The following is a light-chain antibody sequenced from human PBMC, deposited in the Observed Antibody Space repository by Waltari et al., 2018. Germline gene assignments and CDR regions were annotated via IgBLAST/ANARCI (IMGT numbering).Light chain of an antibody. V-gene: IGLV2-11*01. CDR1: GSDSGAYNY. CDR2: DVT. J-gene: IGLJ3*02. CDR3: CSYVGAYSWV. Sequence: QSALTQPLSVSGSPGQSVTISCTGTGSDSGAYNYFSCYQQHPDKAPKPIIYDVTERPSGVPDRFSGSKSGNTASLTISGLQAEDEAHYYCCSYVGAYSWVFGGGTDLTVV.